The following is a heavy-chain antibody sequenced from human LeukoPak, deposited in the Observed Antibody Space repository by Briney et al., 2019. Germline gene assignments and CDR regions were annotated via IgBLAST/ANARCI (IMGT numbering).Heavy chain of an antibody. CDR3: AKDRQPDNGWDLDY. D-gene: IGHD6-19*01. V-gene: IGHV3-23*01. J-gene: IGHJ4*02. Sequence: GGSLRLSRAASGFTSSSYEMNWVRQAPGKGLEWVSAIVGSDGSTYYADSVKGRFTISRDNSKSTLYLQMNSLRAEDTAVYYCAKDRQPDNGWDLDYWGQGTLVTVST. CDR2: IVGSDGST. CDR1: GFTSSSYE.